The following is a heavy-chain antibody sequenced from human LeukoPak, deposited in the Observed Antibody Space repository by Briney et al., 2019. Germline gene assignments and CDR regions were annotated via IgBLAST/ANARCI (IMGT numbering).Heavy chain of an antibody. CDR3: ARGNWNDVVGYYFDY. V-gene: IGHV4-59*12. Sequence: SETLSLTCTVSGGSISSYYWSWIRQPPGKGLEWIGYIYYSGSTNYNPSLKSRVTISVDTSKNQFSLKLSSVTAADTAVYYCARGNWNDVVGYYFDYWGQGTLVTVSS. D-gene: IGHD1-1*01. CDR2: IYYSGST. CDR1: GGSISSYY. J-gene: IGHJ4*02.